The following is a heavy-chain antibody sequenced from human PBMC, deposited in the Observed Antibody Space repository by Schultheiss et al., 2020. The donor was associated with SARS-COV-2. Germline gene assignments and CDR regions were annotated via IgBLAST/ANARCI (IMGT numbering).Heavy chain of an antibody. Sequence: GGSLRLSCTASGFTFSDYYMSWIRQAPGKGLEWVSYISTGGGIIYYADSVEGRFTISRDNAKNSLYLQMNSLRAEDTALYYCAKAYCSGGSCYSGNWFDPWGQGTLVTVSS. CDR2: ISTGGGII. CDR1: GFTFSDYY. CDR3: AKAYCSGGSCYSGNWFDP. J-gene: IGHJ5*02. V-gene: IGHV3-11*01. D-gene: IGHD2-15*01.